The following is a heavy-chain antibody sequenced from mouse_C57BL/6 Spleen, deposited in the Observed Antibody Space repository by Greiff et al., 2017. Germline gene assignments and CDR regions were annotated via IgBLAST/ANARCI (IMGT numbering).Heavy chain of an antibody. V-gene: IGHV1-82*01. Sequence: QVQLQQSGPELVKPGASVKISCKASGYAFSSSWMNWVKQRPGKGLEWIGRIYPGDGDTNYNGKFKGKATLTADKSSSTAYMQLSSLTSEDSAVYFCARGEIYYDYLYYFDYWGQGTTLTVSS. J-gene: IGHJ2*01. CDR2: IYPGDGDT. D-gene: IGHD2-4*01. CDR1: GYAFSSSW. CDR3: ARGEIYYDYLYYFDY.